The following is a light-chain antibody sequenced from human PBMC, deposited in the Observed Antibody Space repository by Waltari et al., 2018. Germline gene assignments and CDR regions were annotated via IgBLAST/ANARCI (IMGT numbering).Light chain of an antibody. V-gene: IGKV3-20*01. CDR2: GAS. CDR1: PSVSSSY. Sequence: EIVLTQSPGTLSLSPGERATLSCRASPSVSSSYLAWYQQKPGQAPRLLIYGASSRATGIPDRFSGSGSGTDFTLTISRLEPEDFAVYYCHQYDRSPRTFGQGTKVEIK. J-gene: IGKJ1*01. CDR3: HQYDRSPRT.